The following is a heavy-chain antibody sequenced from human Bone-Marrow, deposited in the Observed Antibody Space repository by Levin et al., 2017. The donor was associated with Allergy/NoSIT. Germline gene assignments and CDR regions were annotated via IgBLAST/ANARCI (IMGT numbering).Heavy chain of an antibody. CDR1: GYTFTNFA. D-gene: IGHD4-23*01. J-gene: IGHJ2*01. V-gene: IGHV1-18*01. CDR2: ISGYNGHA. CDR3: ARDYDYGGNYWYFDL. Sequence: ASVKVSCTASGYTFTNFAIVWVRQAPGQGLEWMGWISGYNGHANYAQNLQGRITMTTDTSTSTAYMELSSLRSDDTAVYYCARDYDYGGNYWYFDLWGRGTLVTVSS.